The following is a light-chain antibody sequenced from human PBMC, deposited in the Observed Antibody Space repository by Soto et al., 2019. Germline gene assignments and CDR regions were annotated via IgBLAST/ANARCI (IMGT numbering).Light chain of an antibody. V-gene: IGKV1-5*01. CDR1: QSVNTW. CDR2: DAS. CDR3: QQYNSDWK. Sequence: DIQMTQSPSTLSASVGDRVTIACRASQSVNTWLAWYQKKPGKPPKLLIYDASSLQSGVPSRFSGSGSGTEFTLTISSLQPDDFATYYCQQYNSDWKVGQGTKVEIK. J-gene: IGKJ1*01.